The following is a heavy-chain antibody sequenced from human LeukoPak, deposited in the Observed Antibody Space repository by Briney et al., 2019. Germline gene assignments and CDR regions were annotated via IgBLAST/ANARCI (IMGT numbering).Heavy chain of an antibody. J-gene: IGHJ4*02. CDR2: ISYDGSNK. V-gene: IGHV3-30*04. CDR3: ARGGVGAMAGLDY. Sequence: GSLRLSCAASGFTFSSYAMHWVRQAPGKGLEWVAVISYDGSNKYYADSVKGRFTISRDNSKNTLYLQMNSLRAEDTAVYYCARGGVGAMAGLDYWGQGTLVTVSS. CDR1: GFTFSSYA. D-gene: IGHD1-26*01.